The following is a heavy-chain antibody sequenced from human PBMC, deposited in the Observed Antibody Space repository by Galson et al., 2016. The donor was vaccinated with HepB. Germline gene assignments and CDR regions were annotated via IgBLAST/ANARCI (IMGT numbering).Heavy chain of an antibody. CDR1: ELAFSGFW. CDR2: MYRDGTNT. V-gene: IGHV3-74*01. CDR3: LRYDSGWT. Sequence: SLRLSCAASELAFSGFWMHWVRHAPGKGLVWVSRMYRDGTNTDYADYVKGRFTISGDNAKNTVHLQMNSLRAEDSGIYYCLRYDSGWTWGQGTLVTVSP. J-gene: IGHJ5*02. D-gene: IGHD6-19*01.